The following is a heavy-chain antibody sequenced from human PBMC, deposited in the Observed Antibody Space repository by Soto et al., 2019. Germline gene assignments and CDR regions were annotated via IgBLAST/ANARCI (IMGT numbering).Heavy chain of an antibody. CDR3: TKDSSRYNWDDEGDNWCDP. Sequence: EVQLVESGGGLVQPGRSLRLSCAASGFTFDDYAMHWVRQAPGKGLEWVSGISWNSGNIAYADSVKGRFTISRDNDKNSLYVQINSLRTEDTALYYCTKDSSRYNWDDEGDNWCDPWGQGTMVTVSS. CDR2: ISWNSGNI. J-gene: IGHJ5*02. D-gene: IGHD1-1*01. V-gene: IGHV3-9*01. CDR1: GFTFDDYA.